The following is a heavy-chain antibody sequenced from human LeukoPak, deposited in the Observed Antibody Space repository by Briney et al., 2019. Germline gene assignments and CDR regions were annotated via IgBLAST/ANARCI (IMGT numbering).Heavy chain of an antibody. CDR3: ARARIVGATTDY. CDR2: INSDGSST. J-gene: IGHJ4*02. V-gene: IGHV3-74*01. Sequence: SGGSLRLSCAASGFTFSSYWMHWVRQAPGKGLVWVSRINSDGSSTSYADPVKGRFTISRDNAKNTLYLQMNSLRAEDTAVYYCARARIVGATTDYWGQGTLVTVSS. CDR1: GFTFSSYW. D-gene: IGHD1-26*01.